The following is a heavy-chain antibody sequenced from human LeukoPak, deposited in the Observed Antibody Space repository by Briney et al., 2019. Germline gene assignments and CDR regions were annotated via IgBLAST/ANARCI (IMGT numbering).Heavy chain of an antibody. CDR2: ISSDGKNK. Sequence: PGGSLRLSCAASGFIVSGNYMSWVRQAPGKGLEWVAVISSDGKNKIYADSVKGRFTISKDNSRNTLFLQMNSLTTEDTAVYYCARDPMADFDYWGQGTLVTVSS. V-gene: IGHV3-30*03. CDR1: GFIVSGNY. D-gene: IGHD2-8*01. CDR3: ARDPMADFDY. J-gene: IGHJ4*02.